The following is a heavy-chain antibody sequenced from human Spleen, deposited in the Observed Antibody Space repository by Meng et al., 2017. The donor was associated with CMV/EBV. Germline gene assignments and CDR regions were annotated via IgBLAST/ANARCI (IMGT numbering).Heavy chain of an antibody. D-gene: IGHD2-21*02. J-gene: IGHJ4*02. CDR2: IYHSGST. V-gene: IGHV4-4*02. CDR1: GGSISSSNL. Sequence: QVQLQESGPGLVKPSGTLSLTCAASGGSISSSNLWAWVRQVPGKGLEWIGEIYHSGSTNYNTSLKSRVTISVDKFKNQFSLKLGSVTAADTAVYYCARIERRRILKYCGSDCSTTDYWGQGTLVTVSS. CDR3: ARIERRRILKYCGSDCSTTDY.